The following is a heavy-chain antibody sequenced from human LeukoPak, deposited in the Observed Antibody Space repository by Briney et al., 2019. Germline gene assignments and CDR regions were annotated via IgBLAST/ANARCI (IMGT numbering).Heavy chain of an antibody. J-gene: IGHJ4*02. Sequence: GGSLRLSCAGSGFTFNNYAMSWVRQAPGKGLEWVSEISDSGGTTYHADSVKGRFTVSRDNSKNTLYLQMNSLRAEDTAVYYCGGSYSDYWGQGTLVTVSS. V-gene: IGHV3-23*01. CDR2: ISDSGGTT. D-gene: IGHD1-26*01. CDR1: GFTFNNYA. CDR3: GGSYSDY.